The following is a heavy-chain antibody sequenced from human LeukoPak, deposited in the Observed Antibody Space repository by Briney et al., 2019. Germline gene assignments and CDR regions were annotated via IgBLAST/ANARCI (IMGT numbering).Heavy chain of an antibody. D-gene: IGHD1-14*01. CDR1: GFTFSAYA. V-gene: IGHV3-23*01. CDR3: AKVLTGSQDY. J-gene: IGHJ4*02. Sequence: PGGSLRLSCEASGFTFSAYALSWVRQAPGKGLEWVSTIGGGGENTYYADSVKGRFTISRDSSKNTVYLHMKSLRAEDTAVYFCAKVLTGSQDYWGQGTLVTVSS. CDR2: IGGGGENT.